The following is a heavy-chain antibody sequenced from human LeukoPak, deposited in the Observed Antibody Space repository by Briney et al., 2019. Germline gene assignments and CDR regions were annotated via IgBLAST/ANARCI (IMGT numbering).Heavy chain of an antibody. J-gene: IGHJ4*02. D-gene: IGHD2-2*01. Sequence: GASVKVSCKASGYTFTGYHMHWVRQAPGQGLEWMGRINLNSGDTNNAQKFQGRVTMTRDTSISTAYMDLSRLTSDDTAVYYCARDYCSSTSCLFDYWGQGTLVTASS. CDR3: ARDYCSSTSCLFDY. V-gene: IGHV1-2*06. CDR2: INLNSGDT. CDR1: GYTFTGYH.